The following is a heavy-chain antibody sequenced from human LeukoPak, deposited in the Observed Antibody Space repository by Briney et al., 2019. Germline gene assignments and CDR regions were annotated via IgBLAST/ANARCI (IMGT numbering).Heavy chain of an antibody. CDR1: GGSISNSRDY. J-gene: IGHJ5*02. Sequence: PSETLSLTCTVSGGSISNSRDYWAWIRQPPGKGLEWIANIYYSGSTYYSPSLKSRVTISVDTSKNQFSLKLSSVTAADTAVYYCARVRPDSLVRVLRWFDPWGQGTLVTVSS. CDR3: ARVRPDSLVRVLRWFDP. D-gene: IGHD3-10*01. V-gene: IGHV4-39*01. CDR2: IYYSGST.